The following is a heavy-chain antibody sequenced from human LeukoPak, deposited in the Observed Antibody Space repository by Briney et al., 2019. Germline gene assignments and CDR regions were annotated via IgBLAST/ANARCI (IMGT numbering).Heavy chain of an antibody. V-gene: IGHV3-74*03. CDR1: GFTFNNYW. CDR2: INTDGSIT. D-gene: IGHD1-14*01. CDR3: ARGYSRSWFDP. J-gene: IGHJ5*02. Sequence: GGSLRLSCAASGFTFNNYWMHCVRQAPGKGLVWVSRINTDGSITTYADSVEGRFSGSRDNAKNTLYLQMNSLRVEDTGVYYCARGYSRSWFDPWGQGTLVTVSS.